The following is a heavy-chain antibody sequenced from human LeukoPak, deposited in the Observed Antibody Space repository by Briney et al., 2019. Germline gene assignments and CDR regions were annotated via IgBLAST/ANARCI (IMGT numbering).Heavy chain of an antibody. CDR1: GYTFTGYY. V-gene: IGHV1-2*02. D-gene: IGHD3-22*01. CDR2: INPNSGGT. J-gene: IGHJ4*02. CDR3: AREYYDSSGRRIDY. Sequence: ASVKVSCKASGYTFTGYYMHWVRQAPGQGLEWMGWINPNSGGTNYAQKFQGRVTMTRDTSISTAYMELSRLRSDDTAVYYCAREYYDSSGRRIDYWGLGTLVTVSS.